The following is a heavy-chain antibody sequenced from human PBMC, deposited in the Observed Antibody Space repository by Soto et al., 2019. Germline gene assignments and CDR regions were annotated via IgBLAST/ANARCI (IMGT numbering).Heavy chain of an antibody. CDR1: GGSISGYY. V-gene: IGHV4-4*07. Sequence: SETLSLTCTVSGGSISGYYWIWIRQPAGKGLEWIGRTSISGSTNYNPSLESRLTMSVDMSKNQFSMKLSSVTAADTAVYYCASALLDYGDYYFDNWGQGALVTVSS. D-gene: IGHD4-17*01. CDR2: TSISGST. CDR3: ASALLDYGDYYFDN. J-gene: IGHJ4*02.